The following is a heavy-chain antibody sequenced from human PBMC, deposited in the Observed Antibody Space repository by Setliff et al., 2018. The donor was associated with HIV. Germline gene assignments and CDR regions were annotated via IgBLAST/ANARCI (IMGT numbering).Heavy chain of an antibody. CDR1: GFSFSNSW. CDR3: ARAIQGAYDF. V-gene: IGHV3-7*01. D-gene: IGHD2-21*01. CDR2: ITAERSDK. J-gene: IGHJ4*01. Sequence: GGSLRLSCAASGFSFSNSWMAWVRQAPGKGLEWVATITAERSDKNYPDSVKGRFTISRDNAKTSLYLQMNSLRGEDTAVYYCARAIQGAYDFWGRGTLVTVSS.